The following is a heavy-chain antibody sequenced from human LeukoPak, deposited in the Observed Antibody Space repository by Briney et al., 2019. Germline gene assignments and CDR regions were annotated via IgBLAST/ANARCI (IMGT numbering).Heavy chain of an antibody. CDR1: SGSISTSNYY. CDR2: IFYSGST. CDR3: ARDRYSSSWGAVDWFDP. Sequence: SETLSLTCTVSSGSISTSNYYWGWVRQPPGKALEWIGNIFYSGSTYYSPSLKSRVTISLDTSRNQFSLKLSSVTAADTAVYYCARDRYSSSWGAVDWFDPWGQGTLVTVSS. D-gene: IGHD6-13*01. J-gene: IGHJ5*02. V-gene: IGHV4-39*07.